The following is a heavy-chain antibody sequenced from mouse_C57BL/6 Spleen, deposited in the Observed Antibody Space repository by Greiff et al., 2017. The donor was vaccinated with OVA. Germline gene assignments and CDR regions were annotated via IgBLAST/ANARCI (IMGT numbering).Heavy chain of an antibody. CDR2: IRSKSNNYAT. Sequence: EVMLVESGGGLVQPKGSLKLSCAASGFSFNTYAMNWVRQAPGKGLEWVARIRSKSNNYATYYADSVKDRFTISRDDSESMLYLQMNNLKTEDTAMYYCVRRPSIPYGAMDYWGQGTSVTVSS. J-gene: IGHJ4*01. D-gene: IGHD1-1*02. CDR3: VRRPSIPYGAMDY. CDR1: GFSFNTYA. V-gene: IGHV10-1*01.